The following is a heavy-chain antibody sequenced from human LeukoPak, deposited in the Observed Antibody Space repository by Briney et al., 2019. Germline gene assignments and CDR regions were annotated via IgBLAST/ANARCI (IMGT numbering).Heavy chain of an antibody. CDR3: ARGPHWGVTMVRGVTYYFDY. CDR2: IYYSGST. V-gene: IGHV4-31*03. D-gene: IGHD3-10*01. Sequence: SETLSLTCTVSGGSISSGGYYWSWIRQHPGKGLEWIGYIYYSGSTYYNPSLKSRVTISVDTSKNQFSLKLSSVTAADTAVYYCARGPHWGVTMVRGVTYYFDYWGQGTLVTVSS. CDR1: GGSISSGGYY. J-gene: IGHJ4*02.